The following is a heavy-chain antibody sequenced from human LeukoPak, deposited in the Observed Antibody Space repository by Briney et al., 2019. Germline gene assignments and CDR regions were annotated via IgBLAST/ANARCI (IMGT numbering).Heavy chain of an antibody. J-gene: IGHJ5*02. CDR1: GGTFSTYT. CDR2: IIPILGIA. D-gene: IGHD2-2*02. V-gene: IGHV1-69*04. Sequence: VASVKVSCKASGGTFSTYTISWVRQAPGQGLEWMGRIIPILGIANYAQKFQGRVTITADKSTSTAYMELRSLRSEDTAVYYCARDDRPQVVPVVIHGWFDPWGQGTLVTVSS. CDR3: ARDDRPQVVPVVIHGWFDP.